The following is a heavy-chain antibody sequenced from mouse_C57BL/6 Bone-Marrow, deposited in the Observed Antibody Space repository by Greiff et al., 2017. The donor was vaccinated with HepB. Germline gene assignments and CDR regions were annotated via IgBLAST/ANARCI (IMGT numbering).Heavy chain of an antibody. CDR3: AREGAYYYGSSYYFDY. CDR1: GYTFTSYW. D-gene: IGHD1-1*01. CDR2: IYPGSGST. V-gene: IGHV1-55*01. Sequence: QVQLQQPGAELVKPGASVKMSCKASGYTFTSYWITWVKQRPGQGLEWIGDIYPGSGSTNYNEKFKSKATLTVDTSSSTAYMQLSSLTSEDSAVYYFAREGAYYYGSSYYFDYWGQGTTLTVSS. J-gene: IGHJ2*01.